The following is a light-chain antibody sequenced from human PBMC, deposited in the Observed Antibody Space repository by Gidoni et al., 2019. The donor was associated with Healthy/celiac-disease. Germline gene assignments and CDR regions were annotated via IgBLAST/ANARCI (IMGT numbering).Light chain of an antibody. CDR2: KAS. CDR1: QSISSG. J-gene: IGKJ1*01. V-gene: IGKV1-5*03. CDR3: QQYNSFWT. Sequence: DIQMTQSPSTLSASVGARVTITCRASQSISSGLAGYQQKPGKAPKLLIYKASSLESGVPSRFSGSGAGTEFTLTISSLQPDDFATYYCQQYNSFWTFGQGAKVEIK.